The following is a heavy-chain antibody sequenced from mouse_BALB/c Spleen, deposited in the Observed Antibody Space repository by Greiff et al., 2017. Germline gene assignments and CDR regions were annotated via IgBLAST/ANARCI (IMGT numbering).Heavy chain of an antibody. D-gene: IGHD2-1*01. Sequence: EVMLVESGGGLVKPGGSLKLSCAASGFTFSDYYMYWVRQTPEKRLEWVATISDGGSYTYYPDSVKGRFTISRDNAKNNLYLQMSSLKSEDTAMYYCARDDYGNYELAMDYWGQGTSVTVSS. V-gene: IGHV5-4*02. CDR2: ISDGGSYT. CDR1: GFTFSDYY. J-gene: IGHJ4*01. CDR3: ARDDYGNYELAMDY.